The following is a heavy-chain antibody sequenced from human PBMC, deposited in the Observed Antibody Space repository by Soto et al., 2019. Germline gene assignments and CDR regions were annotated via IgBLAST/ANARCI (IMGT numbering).Heavy chain of an antibody. V-gene: IGHV4-59*02. CDR3: ARGVLRYYHYGMDV. CDR2: IYISGNT. J-gene: IGHJ6*02. Sequence: QVQLQESGPGLVKPSETLSLRCTVFGDSVSSYYWIWLRQLPGMGLDWIGYIYISGNTNYNPSLKSRVTISRDTSKNQFSLNLKSVTAADTAVYYCARGVLRYYHYGMDVWGQGTTVTVSS. CDR1: GDSVSSYY.